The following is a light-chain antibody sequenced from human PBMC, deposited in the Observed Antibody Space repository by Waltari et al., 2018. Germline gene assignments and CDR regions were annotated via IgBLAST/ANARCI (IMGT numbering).Light chain of an antibody. CDR1: QSFSSSD. J-gene: IGKJ1*01. CDR3: QQYDRSPQT. V-gene: IGKV3-20*01. CDR2: GAS. Sequence: EIVLTQSPGTLSLSPGERATLSCRASQSFSSSDLVWYQQTPGQAPRLVIYGASRRATGSPDRFSGSGSGTDFTLTITRLEPEDFAVYYCQQYDRSPQTFGQGTKVEIK.